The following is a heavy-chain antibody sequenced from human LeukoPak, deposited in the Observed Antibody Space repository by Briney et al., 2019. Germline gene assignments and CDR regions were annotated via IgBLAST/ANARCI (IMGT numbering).Heavy chain of an antibody. CDR3: ARVWFGESFDY. CDR2: IYSGGST. D-gene: IGHD3-10*01. J-gene: IGHJ4*02. V-gene: IGHV3-53*01. Sequence: GGSLRLSCAASGFTVSSNYMSGVRQAPGKGLEWVSVIYSGGSTYYADSVKGRFTISRDNSKNTLYLQMNSLRAEDTAVYYCARVWFGESFDYWGQGTLVTVSP. CDR1: GFTVSSNY.